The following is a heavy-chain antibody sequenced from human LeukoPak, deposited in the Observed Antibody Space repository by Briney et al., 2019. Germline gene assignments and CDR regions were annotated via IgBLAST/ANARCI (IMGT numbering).Heavy chain of an antibody. J-gene: IGHJ4*02. CDR2: IYYSGST. CDR3: ARLAGRFGPNFDY. D-gene: IGHD3-10*01. V-gene: IGHV4-59*01. CDR1: GGSISSYY. Sequence: SETLSLTCTVSGGSISSYYWSWIRQPPGKGLEWIGYIYYSGSTNYNPSLKSRVTISVDTSKNQFSLKLSSVTAADTAVYYCARLAGRFGPNFDYWGQGTLVTVSS.